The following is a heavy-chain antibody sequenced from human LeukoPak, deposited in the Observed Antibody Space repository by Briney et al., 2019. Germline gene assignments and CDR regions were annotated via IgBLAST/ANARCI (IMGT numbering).Heavy chain of an antibody. CDR2: IYHSGST. J-gene: IGHJ6*03. Sequence: SETLSLTCAVSGGSISSSNWWSWVRQPPGKGLEWIGEIYHSGSTNYNPSLKSRVTISVDKSKNQFSLKLSSVTAADTAVYYCALIRFVVVTAFTNYYYYYMDVWGKGTTVTVSS. D-gene: IGHD2-21*02. CDR1: GGSISSSNW. V-gene: IGHV4-4*02. CDR3: ALIRFVVVTAFTNYYYYYMDV.